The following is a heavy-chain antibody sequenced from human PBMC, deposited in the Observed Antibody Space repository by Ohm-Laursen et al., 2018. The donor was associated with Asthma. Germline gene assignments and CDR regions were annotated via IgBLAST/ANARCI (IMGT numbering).Heavy chain of an antibody. D-gene: IGHD2-21*02. J-gene: IGHJ3*02. Sequence: SLRLSCSASGFTFRSYAMHWVRQAPGKGLEWVAVGGSYYDGGLKYYADSVNGRFTVSRDNSKNTLFLQMNSLRPDDTAVYYCARRDFSGGDTNAAFDIWGQGTMVAVSS. CDR1: GFTFRSYA. CDR2: GGSYYDGGLK. CDR3: ARRDFSGGDTNAAFDI. V-gene: IGHV3-30-3*01.